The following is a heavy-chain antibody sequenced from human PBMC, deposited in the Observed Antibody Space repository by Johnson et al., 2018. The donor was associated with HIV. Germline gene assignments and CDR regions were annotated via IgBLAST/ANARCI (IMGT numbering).Heavy chain of an antibody. V-gene: IGHV3-30*02. D-gene: IGHD3-22*01. CDR3: EIDVGNYWPDAFDI. J-gene: IGHJ3*02. CDR1: GFIFSDYY. Sequence: QVQLVESGGGLVQPGGSLRLSCAASGFIFSDYYMSWIRQAPGKGLEWVTFIRYDGNNKYYADSMRGRLTISRDNSKNTVYMQMNSLRTADTAVYYCEIDVGNYWPDAFDIWGQGTLVTVSS. CDR2: IRYDGNNK.